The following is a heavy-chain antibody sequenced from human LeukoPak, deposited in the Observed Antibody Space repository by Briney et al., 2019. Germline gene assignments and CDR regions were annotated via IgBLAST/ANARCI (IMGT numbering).Heavy chain of an antibody. V-gene: IGHV3-30*18. CDR2: ISYDGSNK. J-gene: IGHJ6*03. CDR3: AKHVGYYYYYMDV. CDR1: GFTFSSYG. Sequence: GGSLRLSCAASGFTFSSYGMHWVRRAPGKGLEWVAVISYDGSNKYYADSVKGRFTISRDNSKNTLYLQMNSLRAEDTAVYYCAKHVGYYYYYMDVWGKGTTVTVSS. D-gene: IGHD1-26*01.